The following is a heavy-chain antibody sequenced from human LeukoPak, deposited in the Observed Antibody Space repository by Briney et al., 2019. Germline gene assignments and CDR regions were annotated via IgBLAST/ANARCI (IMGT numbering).Heavy chain of an antibody. V-gene: IGHV3-30*18. J-gene: IGHJ6*02. CDR1: GFTFSSYG. CDR3: AKDRGPYYDFWSGYYAGPSPYAMDV. D-gene: IGHD3-3*01. CDR2: ISYDGSNK. Sequence: GRSLRLSCAASGFTFSSYGMHWVRHAPGKGREWVADISYDGSNKYYADSVKGRYTISRENSKITLYLQMNSLRAEDTAVYYCAKDRGPYYDFWSGYYAGPSPYAMDVWGQGTTVTVSS.